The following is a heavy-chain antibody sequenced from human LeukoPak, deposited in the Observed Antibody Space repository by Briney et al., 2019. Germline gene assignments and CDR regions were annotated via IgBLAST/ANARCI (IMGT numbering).Heavy chain of an antibody. CDR3: ARLYDGSAYHADHFDY. J-gene: IGHJ4*02. D-gene: IGHD3-22*01. CDR1: GFTFSIYN. Sequence: GGSLRLSCAASGFTFSIYNMNWVRQAPGKGLEWVSSITSSSSYTFYADSVKGRFTISRDNAKNSLYLQMNSLRAEDTAVYYCARLYDGSAYHADHFDYWGQGTLVIVSS. CDR2: ITSSSSYT. V-gene: IGHV3-21*01.